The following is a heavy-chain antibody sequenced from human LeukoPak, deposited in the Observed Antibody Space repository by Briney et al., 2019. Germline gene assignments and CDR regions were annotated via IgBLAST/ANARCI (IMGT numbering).Heavy chain of an antibody. Sequence: GRSLRLSCAASGFTFDDYAMHWVRQAPGKGLEWVSGISWSSGIIAYADSVKGRFTISRDNAKSSLSLQMNSLRAEDTAVYYCAKEKGGIAAARSFDYWGQGTLVTVSS. CDR3: AKEKGGIAAARSFDY. CDR2: ISWSSGII. J-gene: IGHJ4*02. D-gene: IGHD6-13*01. V-gene: IGHV3-9*01. CDR1: GFTFDDYA.